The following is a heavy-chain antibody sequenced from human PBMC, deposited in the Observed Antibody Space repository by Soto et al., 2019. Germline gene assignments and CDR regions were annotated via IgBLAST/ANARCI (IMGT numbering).Heavy chain of an antibody. CDR3: AKAVLSTLSQYSSSWPNYFDY. V-gene: IGHV3-23*01. CDR2: ISGRGGST. D-gene: IGHD6-13*01. Sequence: GGSLRISCAASGFTLSSYAMSWVRHAPGKGQEWGSAISGRGGSTYYADSVKGRCPISRDNSKNTLYLQMNSLRAEDTAVYYCAKAVLSTLSQYSSSWPNYFDYWSQGTLVTVSS. CDR1: GFTLSSYA. J-gene: IGHJ4*02.